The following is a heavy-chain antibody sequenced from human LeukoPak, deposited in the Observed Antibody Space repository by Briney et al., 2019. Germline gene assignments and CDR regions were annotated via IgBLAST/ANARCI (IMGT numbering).Heavy chain of an antibody. D-gene: IGHD3-10*01. V-gene: IGHV3-48*03. J-gene: IGHJ4*02. Sequence: GGSLRLSCAASGFTFSSYEMNWVRQAPGKGLEWVSYISSSGSTIYYADSVKGRFTISRDNAKNSLYLQMNSLRAEDTAVYYCARAHTAYYYGSGTSGYWGQGTLVTVSS. CDR2: ISSSGSTI. CDR1: GFTFSSYE. CDR3: ARAHTAYYYGSGTSGY.